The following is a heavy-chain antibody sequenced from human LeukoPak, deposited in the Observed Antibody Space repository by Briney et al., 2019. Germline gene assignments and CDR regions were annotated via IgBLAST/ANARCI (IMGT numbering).Heavy chain of an antibody. CDR3: AGQGYDFWSGYRYYFDY. V-gene: IGHV4-34*01. J-gene: IGHJ4*02. Sequence: PSETLSLTCAVYGGSFSGYYWSWIRQPPGKGLEWIGEINHSGSTNYNPSLKSRVTISVDPSKNQFSLKLSSVTAADTAVYYCAGQGYDFWSGYRYYFDYWGQGTLVTVSS. CDR2: INHSGST. D-gene: IGHD3-3*01. CDR1: GGSFSGYY.